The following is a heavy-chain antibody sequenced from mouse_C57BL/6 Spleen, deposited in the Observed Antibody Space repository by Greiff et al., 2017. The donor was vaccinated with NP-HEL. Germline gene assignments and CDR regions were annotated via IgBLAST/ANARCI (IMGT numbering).Heavy chain of an antibody. Sequence: EVQVVESGGDLVKPGGSLKLSCAASGFTFSSYGMSWVRQTPDKRLEWVATISSGGSYTYYPDSVKGRFTISRDNAKNTLYLQMSSLKSEDTAMYYCARHIPPSGYAMDYWGQGTSVTVSS. CDR3: ARHIPPSGYAMDY. D-gene: IGHD1-3*01. CDR1: GFTFSSYG. CDR2: ISSGGSYT. V-gene: IGHV5-6*01. J-gene: IGHJ4*01.